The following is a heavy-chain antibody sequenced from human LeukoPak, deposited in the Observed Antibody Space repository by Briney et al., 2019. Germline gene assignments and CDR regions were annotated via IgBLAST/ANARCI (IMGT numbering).Heavy chain of an antibody. Sequence: PSQTLSLTCTVSGGSISSGGYYWRWIRQHPGKGLEWIGYIYYSGSTYYNPSLKSRVTISVDTSKNQFSLKLSSVTAADTAVYYCARVYPRSWFDPWGQGTLVTVSS. V-gene: IGHV4-31*03. CDR3: ARVYPRSWFDP. J-gene: IGHJ5*02. D-gene: IGHD5/OR15-5a*01. CDR1: GGSISSGGYY. CDR2: IYYSGST.